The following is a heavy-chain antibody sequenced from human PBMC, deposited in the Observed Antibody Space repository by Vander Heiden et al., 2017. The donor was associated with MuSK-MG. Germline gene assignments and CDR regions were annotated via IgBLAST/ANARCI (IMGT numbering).Heavy chain of an antibody. J-gene: IGHJ4*02. Sequence: QVQLQESGPGLVKPSETLSLTCTVSGYSISSGYYWGWIRQPPGKGLECIGTIFHNGSTYYNPSLKRRVTMAVDTSKNQFSLRLSSVTAPDTAVYYCARAWGPPGEYCSSTSCYYDYWGQGTLVPVSS. CDR3: ARAWGPPGEYCSSTSCYYDY. CDR1: GYSISSGYY. CDR2: IFHNGST. D-gene: IGHD2-2*01. V-gene: IGHV4-38-2*02.